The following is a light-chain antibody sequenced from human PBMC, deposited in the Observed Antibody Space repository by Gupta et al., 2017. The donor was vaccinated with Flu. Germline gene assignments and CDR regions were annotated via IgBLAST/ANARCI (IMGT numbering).Light chain of an antibody. CDR2: DVT. CDR3: SSCTSSSTLV. Sequence: SITISCTGTSSDIGSYNYVSWYQQHPGKAPNILIYDVTNRPSGVSNRFSGSKSGDTASLTISGLQAEDEADYYCSSCTSSSTLVFGGGTKLTVL. J-gene: IGLJ2*01. CDR1: SSDIGSYNY. V-gene: IGLV2-14*01.